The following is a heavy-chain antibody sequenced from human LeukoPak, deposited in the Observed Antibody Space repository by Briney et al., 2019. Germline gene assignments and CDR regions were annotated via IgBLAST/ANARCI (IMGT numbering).Heavy chain of an antibody. V-gene: IGHV3-7*03. CDR2: IKQDGSDK. CDR3: ANWLYGFDY. Sequence: PGGSLRLSCAASGFTFSTYWMSWVRQAPGKGLEWVANIKQDGSDKYYVDSVKGRFTISRDNSKNTLYLQMNSLRAEDTAVYYCANWLYGFDYWGQGTLVTVSS. D-gene: IGHD1-1*01. CDR1: GFTFSTYW. J-gene: IGHJ4*02.